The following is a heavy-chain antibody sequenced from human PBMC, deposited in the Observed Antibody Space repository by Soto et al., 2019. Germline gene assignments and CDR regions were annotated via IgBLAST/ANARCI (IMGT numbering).Heavy chain of an antibody. D-gene: IGHD2-2*01. CDR1: GYTFTNYD. V-gene: IGHV1-18*04. CDR3: ARDLGYSSSRWYFDL. Sequence: QVQLVQSGGEVKKPGASVKVSCKASGYTFTNYDISWVRQAPGQGLECMGWISANSGNTDYAQKFRDRVTMTSDTSTSTAYMELRSLRSDDTAVYYCARDLGYSSSRWYFDLWGRGTLVTVSS. CDR2: ISANSGNT. J-gene: IGHJ2*01.